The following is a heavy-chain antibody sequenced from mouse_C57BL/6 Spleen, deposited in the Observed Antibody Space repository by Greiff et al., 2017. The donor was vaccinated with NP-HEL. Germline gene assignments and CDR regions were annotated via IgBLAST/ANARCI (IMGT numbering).Heavy chain of an antibody. D-gene: IGHD3-3*01. CDR3: ARERGGPFDV. V-gene: IGHV1-4*01. J-gene: IGHJ1*03. CDR2: INPSSGYT. CDR1: GYTFTSYT. Sequence: QVQLQQSGAELARPGASVKMSCKASGYTFTSYTMHWVKQRPGQGLEWIGYINPSSGYTKYNQKFKDKATLTADKSSSTAYMQLSSLTSEDSAVYYCARERGGPFDVWGTGTTVTVSS.